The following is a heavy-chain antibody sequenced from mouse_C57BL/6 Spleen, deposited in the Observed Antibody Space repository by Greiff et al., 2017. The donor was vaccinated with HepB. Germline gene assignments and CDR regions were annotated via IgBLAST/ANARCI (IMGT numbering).Heavy chain of an antibody. V-gene: IGHV1-42*01. J-gene: IGHJ2*01. CDR1: GYSFTGYY. Sequence: EVQLQESGPELVKPGASVKISCKASGYSFTGYYMNWVKQSPEKSLEWIGEINPSTGGTTYNRKFKAKATLTVDKSSSTAYMQLKSLTSEDSAVYYCANTVVAHFDYWGQGTTLTVSS. CDR3: ANTVVAHFDY. D-gene: IGHD1-1*01. CDR2: INPSTGGT.